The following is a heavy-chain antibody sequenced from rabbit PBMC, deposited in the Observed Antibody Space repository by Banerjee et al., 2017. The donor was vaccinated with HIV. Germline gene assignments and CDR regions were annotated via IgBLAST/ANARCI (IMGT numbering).Heavy chain of an antibody. CDR1: GFSFSNKYV. V-gene: IGHV1S43*01. CDR2: IYSSNGDK. CDR3: ARDLAGVIGWNFGL. J-gene: IGHJ6*01. Sequence: QEQLVESGGGLVQPEGSLTLTCKASGFSFSNKYVMCWVRQAPGKGLEWIACIYSSNGDKWYASWVNGRFTISRSTSLNTVDPKMTSLTAADTATYFCARDLAGVIGWNFGLWGPGTLVTVS. D-gene: IGHD4-1*01.